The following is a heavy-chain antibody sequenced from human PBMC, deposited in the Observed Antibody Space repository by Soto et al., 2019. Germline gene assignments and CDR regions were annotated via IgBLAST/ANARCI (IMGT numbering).Heavy chain of an antibody. D-gene: IGHD3-10*01. Sequence: QVQLVQSGAEVKKPGSSMKVSCKASGGTFSSYTFSWVRQAPGQGLEWMGRIIPILGITNYAQKFQGRVTITADKSTSTAYMELSSLRSEDTAVYYCARDTSGSGSCYAPDYWGQGTLVTVSS. CDR2: IIPILGIT. CDR1: GGTFSSYT. J-gene: IGHJ4*02. CDR3: ARDTSGSGSCYAPDY. V-gene: IGHV1-69*08.